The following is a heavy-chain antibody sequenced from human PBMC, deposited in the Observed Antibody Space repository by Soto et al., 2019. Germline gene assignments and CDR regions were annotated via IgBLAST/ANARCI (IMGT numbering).Heavy chain of an antibody. CDR2: ISAYNGNT. J-gene: IGHJ4*02. Sequence: QVQLVQSGAEVKKPGASVKVSCKASGYTFTSYGISWVRQAPGQGLEWMGWISAYNGNTNHAQKLQGRVTMTTDTSRGPAYMELRSLRSDDTAVYYCASLLMYSGSYSFGYWGQGTLVTVSS. D-gene: IGHD1-26*01. V-gene: IGHV1-18*01. CDR3: ASLLMYSGSYSFGY. CDR1: GYTFTSYG.